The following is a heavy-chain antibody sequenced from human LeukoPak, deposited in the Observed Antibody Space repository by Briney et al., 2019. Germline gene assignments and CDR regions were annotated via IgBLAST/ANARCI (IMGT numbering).Heavy chain of an antibody. CDR3: ARVGGGCQFDY. CDR2: INTNTGNP. J-gene: IGHJ4*02. CDR1: GYTFTTYA. D-gene: IGHD2-15*01. Sequence: GASVTVSSRESGYTFTTYAMKWVGQAPGRGVEWMGWINTNTGNPTYAQGFTGRFVFSLDTSVSTAYLQISSVKAEDTAVYYCARVGGGCQFDYWGQGTLVTVSS. V-gene: IGHV7-4-1*02.